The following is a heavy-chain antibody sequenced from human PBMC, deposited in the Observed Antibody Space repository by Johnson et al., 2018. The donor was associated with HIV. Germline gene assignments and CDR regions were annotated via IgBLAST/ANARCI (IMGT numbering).Heavy chain of an antibody. V-gene: IGHV3-9*01. CDR3: AKDFGMATPTGDAFDI. CDR2: ISWSGGTI. CDR1: GFTFSSYA. Sequence: VQLVESGGGLVQPGGSLRLSCAASGFTFSSYAMNWVRQAPGKGLEWVSAISWSGGTIGYADSVKGRFTISRDNAKNSLYLQMNSLRAEDTALYYCAKDFGMATPTGDAFDIWGQGTMVTVSS. D-gene: IGHD5-24*01. J-gene: IGHJ3*02.